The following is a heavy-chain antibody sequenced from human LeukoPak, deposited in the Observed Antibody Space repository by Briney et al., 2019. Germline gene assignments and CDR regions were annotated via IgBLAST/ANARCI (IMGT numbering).Heavy chain of an antibody. CDR1: GYTFTGYY. CDR2: INPNSGGT. D-gene: IGHD2-2*01. V-gene: IGHV1-2*02. Sequence: ASVKVSCKASGYTFTGYYMHWVRQAPGQGLEWMGWINPNSGGTNYAQKFQGRVTMTRDTSISTAYLDLSRLRSDDTAVYYCAFHTRYCSSTSCSDYWGQGTLVTVSS. J-gene: IGHJ4*02. CDR3: AFHTRYCSSTSCSDY.